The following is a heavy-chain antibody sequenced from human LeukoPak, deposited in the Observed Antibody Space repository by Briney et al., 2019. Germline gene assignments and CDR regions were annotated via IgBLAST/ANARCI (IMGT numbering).Heavy chain of an antibody. CDR1: GYTFTNYG. Sequence: ASVKVSCKASGYTFTNYGINRVRQAPGQGLEWMGWISAYNGNTNYAQKLQGRVTMTTDTSTSTAYMELRSLRSDDTAVYYCARDLDQYSGRFGGFGHDFWGQGTLVTVSS. V-gene: IGHV1-18*01. D-gene: IGHD1-26*01. CDR3: ARDLDQYSGRFGGFGHDF. CDR2: ISAYNGNT. J-gene: IGHJ4*02.